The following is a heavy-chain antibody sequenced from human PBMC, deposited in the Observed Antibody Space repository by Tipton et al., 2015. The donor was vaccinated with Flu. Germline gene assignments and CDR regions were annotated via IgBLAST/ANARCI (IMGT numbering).Heavy chain of an antibody. J-gene: IGHJ5*01. CDR3: ARRTFSNYVSEPKNWFDF. CDR1: GGSMSSSSDY. D-gene: IGHD4-11*01. Sequence: GLVKPSETLSLTCTVSGGSMSSSSDYWGWIRLPPGKGLEWIGNICPGSPYYNPSLRSRVTMSVARSNDQFSLRLTSVTAADTAVYFCARRTFSNYVSEPKNWFDFWGQGTLVTVSS. V-gene: IGHV4-39*07. CDR2: ICPGSP.